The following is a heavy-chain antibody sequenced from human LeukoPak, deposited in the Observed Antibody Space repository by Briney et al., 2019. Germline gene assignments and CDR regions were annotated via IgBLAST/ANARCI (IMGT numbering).Heavy chain of an antibody. Sequence: GASVKVFCKACGYTFTRYGIRWVRRAPGQALEGMGWISAYNGYTKYAEKLQGGVTMTTDTSTSTAYMELRSLRSDDTAVYYCARAKYDSSGYYWFDPWGQGTLVTVSS. CDR2: ISAYNGYT. D-gene: IGHD3-22*01. V-gene: IGHV1-18*01. J-gene: IGHJ5*02. CDR3: ARAKYDSSGYYWFDP. CDR1: GYTFTRYG.